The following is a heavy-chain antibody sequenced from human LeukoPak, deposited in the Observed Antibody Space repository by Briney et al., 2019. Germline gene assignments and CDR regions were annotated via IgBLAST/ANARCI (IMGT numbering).Heavy chain of an antibody. CDR2: ISSSGSTI. Sequence: QPGGSLRLSCAASGFTFSSYEMNWDRQAPGKGLEWVSYISSSGSTIYYADSVKGRFTISRDNAKNSLYLQMNSLRAEDTAVYYCAGVTYYDFWSGLGDAFDIWGQGTMVTVSS. J-gene: IGHJ3*02. D-gene: IGHD3-3*01. V-gene: IGHV3-48*03. CDR1: GFTFSSYE. CDR3: AGVTYYDFWSGLGDAFDI.